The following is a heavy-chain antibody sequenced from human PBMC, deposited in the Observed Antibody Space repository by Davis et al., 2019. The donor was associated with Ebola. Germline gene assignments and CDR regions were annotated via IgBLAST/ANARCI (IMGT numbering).Heavy chain of an antibody. V-gene: IGHV3-23*01. J-gene: IGHJ4*02. CDR3: ARRGAGGYWWGAFDY. Sequence: PGGSLRLSCAASGFTFSSYAMSWVRQAPGKGLEWVSAISGSGGSTYYADSVKGRFTISRDNSKNTLYLQMNSLRAEDTAVYYCARRGAGGYWWGAFDYWGQGTRVTVSS. CDR2: ISGSGGST. D-gene: IGHD2-21*01. CDR1: GFTFSSYA.